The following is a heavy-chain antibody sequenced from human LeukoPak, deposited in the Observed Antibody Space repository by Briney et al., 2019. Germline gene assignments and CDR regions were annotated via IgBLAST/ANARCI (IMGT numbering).Heavy chain of an antibody. D-gene: IGHD2-2*02. Sequence: GGSLRLSCAASGFTFSIYAMSWVRQAPGKGLEWVSTLTFSGGSTYYADSVKGRFTISRDNSKNTLYLQMNSLRAEDTAVYYCAKGRTEYAYTSDALDVWGHGTKITVSS. CDR1: GFTFSIYA. CDR3: AKGRTEYAYTSDALDV. J-gene: IGHJ3*01. CDR2: LTFSGGST. V-gene: IGHV3-23*01.